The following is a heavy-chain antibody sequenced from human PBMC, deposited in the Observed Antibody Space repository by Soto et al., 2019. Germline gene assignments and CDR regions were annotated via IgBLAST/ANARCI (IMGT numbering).Heavy chain of an antibody. D-gene: IGHD6-6*01. CDR3: AKSIAARPNGFDY. CDR1: GGTFSSYA. V-gene: IGHV1-69*13. CDR2: IIPIFGTA. Sequence: ASVKVSCKASGGTFSSYAISWVRQAPGQGLEWMGGIIPIFGTANYAQKFQGRVTITADESTSTAYMELSSLRSEDTAVYYCAKSIAARPNGFDYWGQGTLVTVSS. J-gene: IGHJ4*02.